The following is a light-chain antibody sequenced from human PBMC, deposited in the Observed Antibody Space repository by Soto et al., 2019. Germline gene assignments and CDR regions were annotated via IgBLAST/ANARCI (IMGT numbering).Light chain of an antibody. Sequence: ALAQPASVSGSPGQSITISCTGTSSDVGGYNYVSWYQQHPGKAPKLMIYEVSNRPSGVSNRFSGSKSGNTASLTISGLQAEDEADYYCTSFTRSSTFVFGTGTKVTVL. CDR2: EVS. CDR1: SSDVGGYNY. CDR3: TSFTRSSTFV. J-gene: IGLJ1*01. V-gene: IGLV2-14*01.